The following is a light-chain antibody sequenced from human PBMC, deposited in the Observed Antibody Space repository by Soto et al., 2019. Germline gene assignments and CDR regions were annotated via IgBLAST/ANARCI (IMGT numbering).Light chain of an antibody. CDR3: QQSDSNPFT. Sequence: DIQMTQSPSSLSASVGDRVTITCRASQTISSYLNWYQQKPQKAPKLLIYAASSLQSGVPSRFSGSGSGTDFTLTISSLQPEDFATYYCQQSDSNPFTFGQGTKLEIK. CDR1: QTISSY. J-gene: IGKJ2*01. CDR2: AAS. V-gene: IGKV1-39*01.